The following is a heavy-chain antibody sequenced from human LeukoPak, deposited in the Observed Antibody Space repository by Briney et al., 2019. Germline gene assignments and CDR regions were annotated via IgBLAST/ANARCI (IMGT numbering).Heavy chain of an antibody. CDR2: IYTSGST. V-gene: IGHV4-61*02. J-gene: IGHJ6*03. D-gene: IGHD2/OR15-2a*01. CDR1: GGSISSGTYY. Sequence: SQNLSLTCTVSGGSISSGTYYWSWIRQPAGKGLEWIGRIYTSGSTNYNPSLKSRVTISVDTSKNQFSLKLSSVTAADTAMYYCARETIDYYYYYMDVWGEGTTVTVSS. CDR3: ARETIDYYYYYMDV.